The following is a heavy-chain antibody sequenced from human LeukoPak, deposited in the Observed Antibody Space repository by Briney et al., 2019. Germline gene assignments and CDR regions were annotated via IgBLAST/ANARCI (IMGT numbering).Heavy chain of an antibody. D-gene: IGHD2/OR15-2a*01. CDR1: GFTFSTYG. CDR3: ATYSESYTFVDC. J-gene: IGHJ4*02. Sequence: GGSLRLSCAASGFTFSTYGMRWVRQAPGKGLEWVTFIRNDGSNKYYANSVKGRFTISRDNSRNTLFLQMNSLRTEDTAVYYCATYSESYTFVDCWGQGTLVTVSS. CDR2: IRNDGSNK. V-gene: IGHV3-30*02.